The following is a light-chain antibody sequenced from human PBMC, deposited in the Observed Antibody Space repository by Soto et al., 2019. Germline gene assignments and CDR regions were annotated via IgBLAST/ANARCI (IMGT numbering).Light chain of an antibody. CDR3: QQYYSYPRT. CDR2: AAS. J-gene: IGKJ1*01. Sequence: AIRMTQSPSSLSASTGDRVTITCRACRGISSYLAWYQQRPGKAPKFLIYAASTLQSGVPSRFSGSGSRTDFTLTISCLQSEDFATYYCQQYYSYPRTFGQGTKVELK. CDR1: RGISSY. V-gene: IGKV1-8*01.